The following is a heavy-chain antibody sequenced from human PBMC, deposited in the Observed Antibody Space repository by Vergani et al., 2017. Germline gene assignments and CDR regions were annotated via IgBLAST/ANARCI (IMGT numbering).Heavy chain of an antibody. J-gene: IGHJ4*02. V-gene: IGHV3-23*01. CDR2: ISGTGGSA. CDR1: GFSFSSHD. D-gene: IGHD2-21*01. Sequence: EVRLLQSGGGLGKPGGSLRLSCAASGFSFSSHDMAWVRQAPGKGLEWVAVISGTGGSAYNAKSVKDRFTISRDNSQNTVYLQLKSLSADDTAIYYCAIERNSWVIKDGSLDYWCQGILVTVSS. CDR3: AIERNSWVIKDGSLDY.